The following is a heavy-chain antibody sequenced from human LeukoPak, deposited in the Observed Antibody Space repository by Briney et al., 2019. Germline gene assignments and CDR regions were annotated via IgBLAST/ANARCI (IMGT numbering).Heavy chain of an antibody. CDR1: GGSISSYY. J-gene: IGHJ4*02. Sequence: PSETLSLTCTVSGGSISSYYWSWLRQPAGKGLEWIGRIYTSGSTNYNPSLKSRVTMSVDTSKNQFSLKLSSVTAADTAVYYCARAGYGGNPGYFDYWGQGTLVTVSS. CDR2: IYTSGST. D-gene: IGHD4-23*01. CDR3: ARAGYGGNPGYFDY. V-gene: IGHV4-4*07.